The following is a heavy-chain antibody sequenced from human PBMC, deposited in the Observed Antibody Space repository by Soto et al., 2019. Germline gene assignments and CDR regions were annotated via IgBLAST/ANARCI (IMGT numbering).Heavy chain of an antibody. D-gene: IGHD1-26*01. CDR2: IYYSGST. Sequence: QVQLQESGPGLVKPSQTLSLTCTVSGGSISSGGYYWSWIRQHPGKGLEWIGYIYYSGSTYYNPSLKSRVTISVDTSKNQFSLKLSSVTAADTAVYYCARDRSGSWSMYGMDVWGQGTTVTVSS. CDR3: ARDRSGSWSMYGMDV. CDR1: GGSISSGGYY. V-gene: IGHV4-31*03. J-gene: IGHJ6*02.